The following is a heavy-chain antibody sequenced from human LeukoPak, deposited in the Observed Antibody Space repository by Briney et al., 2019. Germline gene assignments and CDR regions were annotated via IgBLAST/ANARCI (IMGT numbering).Heavy chain of an antibody. CDR3: ARDRCSGGSCQFDY. D-gene: IGHD2-15*01. CDR2: ISAYNGNT. V-gene: IGHV1-18*01. Sequence: GASVKVSCKASGYTFTSYGISWVRQAPGQGLEWMGWISAYNGNTNYAQKLQGRVTMTTDTSTSTAHMELRSLRSDDTAVYYCARDRCSGGSCQFDYWGQGTLVTVSS. J-gene: IGHJ4*02. CDR1: GYTFTSYG.